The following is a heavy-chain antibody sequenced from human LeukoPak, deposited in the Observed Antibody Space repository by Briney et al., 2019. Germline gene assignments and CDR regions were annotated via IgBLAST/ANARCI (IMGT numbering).Heavy chain of an antibody. CDR2: INHSGST. CDR3: AREGEYSSSWYGLFDY. V-gene: IGHV4-34*01. Sequence: SETLSLTCAVYGGSLSGYYWSWVRQPPGKGLEWIGEINHSGSTNYNPSLKSRVTISVDTSKNQFSLKLSSVTAADTAVYYCAREGEYSSSWYGLFDYWGQGTLVTVSS. CDR1: GGSLSGYY. D-gene: IGHD6-13*01. J-gene: IGHJ4*02.